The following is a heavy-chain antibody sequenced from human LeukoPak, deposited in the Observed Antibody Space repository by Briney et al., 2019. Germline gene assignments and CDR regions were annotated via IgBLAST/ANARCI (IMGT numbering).Heavy chain of an antibody. Sequence: SVRVSCKASGGTFSSYAISWVRQAPGQGLEWMGGIIPIFGTANHAQKFQGRVTITTDESTSTAYMELSSLRSEDTAVYYCASTPDSGYYYYYMDVWGKGTTVTVSS. CDR3: ASTPDSGYYYYYMDV. CDR2: IIPIFGTA. CDR1: GGTFSSYA. J-gene: IGHJ6*03. V-gene: IGHV1-69*05.